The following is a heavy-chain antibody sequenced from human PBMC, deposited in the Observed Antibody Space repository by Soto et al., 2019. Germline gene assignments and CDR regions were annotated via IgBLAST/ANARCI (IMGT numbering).Heavy chain of an antibody. J-gene: IGHJ5*02. D-gene: IGHD6-13*01. Sequence: QVQLVQSGAEVKKPGSSVKVSCKASGGTFSSYAISWVRQAPGQGLEWMGGIIPIFGTANYAQKFQGRVTITADESTSTAYMELSSLRSEDTAVYYCEISGIAAAGSPNWFDPWGQGTLVTVSS. V-gene: IGHV1-69*01. CDR2: IIPIFGTA. CDR3: EISGIAAAGSPNWFDP. CDR1: GGTFSSYA.